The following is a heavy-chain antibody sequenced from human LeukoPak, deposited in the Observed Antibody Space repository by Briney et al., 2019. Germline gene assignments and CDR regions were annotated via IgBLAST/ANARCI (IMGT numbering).Heavy chain of an antibody. CDR1: GGSISTSY. J-gene: IGHJ6*02. CDR2: ILYSGST. Sequence: SETLSLTCTVSGGSISTSYWNWVRQPPGKGLEWIGYILYSGSTNYNPSLESRVTISVDTSKNQFSLKLTSVTAADTAVYYCARESNRVPYYYGMDVWGQGTTVTVSS. CDR3: ARESNRVPYYYGMDV. V-gene: IGHV4-59*01. D-gene: IGHD2-2*01.